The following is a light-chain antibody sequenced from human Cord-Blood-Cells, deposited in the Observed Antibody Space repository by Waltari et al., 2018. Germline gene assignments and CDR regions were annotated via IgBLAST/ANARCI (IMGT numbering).Light chain of an antibody. V-gene: IGKV1-8*01. CDR1: QGISSY. J-gene: IGKJ2*01. Sequence: AIRMTQSPSSFSASTGDRVTITCRASQGISSYLAWYQQKPGKAPKLLIYAASTLQSGVPSRFSGSGSGTDFILTISCLQSEDFATYYCQQYYSYPVFGQGTKLEIK. CDR2: AAS. CDR3: QQYYSYPV.